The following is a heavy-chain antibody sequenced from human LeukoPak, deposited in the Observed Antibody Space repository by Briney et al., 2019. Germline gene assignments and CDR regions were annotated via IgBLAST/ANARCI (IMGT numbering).Heavy chain of an antibody. CDR1: GVSISSSSYY. CDR2: IYYSGST. CDR3: ARDGFRERFGELLGFDP. Sequence: PSETLPLTCIVSGVSISSSSYYWGWIRQPPGKGLECIGSIYYSGSTYYNPSLRSRVTISVDRSKNQFSLKLSSVTAADTAVYYCARDGFRERFGELLGFDPWGQGTLVTVSS. D-gene: IGHD3-10*01. V-gene: IGHV4-39*07. J-gene: IGHJ5*02.